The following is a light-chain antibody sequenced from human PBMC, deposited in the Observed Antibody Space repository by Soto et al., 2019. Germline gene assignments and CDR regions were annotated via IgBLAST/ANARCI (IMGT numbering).Light chain of an antibody. CDR2: HTS. CDR3: QHYGNSPLFS. V-gene: IGKV3-20*01. Sequence: EIVLTQSPGTLSLSPGERATLSCRASQSVSSSYLAWYQQKPGQAPRLLIYHTSSRAAGVPGRFSGSGSGTDFTHTISRLEPEDFAVYYCQHYGNSPLFSFGPGTKVDIK. CDR1: QSVSSSY. J-gene: IGKJ3*01.